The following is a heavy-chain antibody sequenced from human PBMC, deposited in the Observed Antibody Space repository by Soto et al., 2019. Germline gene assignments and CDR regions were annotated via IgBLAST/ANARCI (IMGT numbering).Heavy chain of an antibody. V-gene: IGHV4-31*03. Sequence: SETLSLTCTVSGGSISSGGYYWSWIRQHPGKGLEWIGYIYYSGSTYYNPSLKSRVTISVDTSKNQFSLKLSSVTAADAAVYYCARTPVGGYYYGMDVWGQGTTVTVSS. CDR1: GGSISSGGYY. CDR3: ARTPVGGYYYGMDV. CDR2: IYYSGST. D-gene: IGHD3-3*01. J-gene: IGHJ6*02.